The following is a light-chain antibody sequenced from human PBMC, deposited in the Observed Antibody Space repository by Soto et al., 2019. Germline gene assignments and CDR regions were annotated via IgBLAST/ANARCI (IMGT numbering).Light chain of an antibody. CDR1: QSVYSNY. V-gene: IGKV3-20*01. J-gene: IGKJ2*01. CDR3: HQYGSSPGT. Sequence: EVVLAQSPGTLSLSPGERVTLSCRASQSVYSNYLAWYQQKPGQAPRLLIYAASNRANGIPDRFSASGSGTDFTLTINRLEPEDFAVYYCHQYGSSPGTFVQGTKLEIK. CDR2: AAS.